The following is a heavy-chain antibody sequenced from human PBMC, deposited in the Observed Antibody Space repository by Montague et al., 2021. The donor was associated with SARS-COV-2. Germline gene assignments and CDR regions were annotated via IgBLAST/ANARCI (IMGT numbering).Heavy chain of an antibody. D-gene: IGHD6-19*01. CDR2: FDAADAET. Sequence: SVTVSCKVPGYTLTELSMHWVRQAPGNGLEWMGGFDAADAETIYAQKFQGRLTMPEDTSTDTAYMELSSLRSEDTDVYYCTTAFAVAGKGHREHDYYYGMDVWGQGTTVTVSS. CDR1: GYTLTELS. J-gene: IGHJ6*02. V-gene: IGHV1-24*01. CDR3: TTAFAVAGKGHREHDYYYGMDV.